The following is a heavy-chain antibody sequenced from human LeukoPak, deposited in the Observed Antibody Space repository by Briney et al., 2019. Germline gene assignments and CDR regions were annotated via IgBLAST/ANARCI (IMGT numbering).Heavy chain of an antibody. CDR2: IYYSGST. Sequence: SQTLSLTCTVSGGSISSGGYYWSWIRQHPEKGLEWIGYIYYSGSTYYNPSLKSRVTISVDTSKNQFSLKLSSVTAADTAVYYCARENAANGPADYWGQGTLVTVSS. CDR3: ARENAANGPADY. D-gene: IGHD2-8*01. V-gene: IGHV4-31*03. J-gene: IGHJ4*02. CDR1: GGSISSGGYY.